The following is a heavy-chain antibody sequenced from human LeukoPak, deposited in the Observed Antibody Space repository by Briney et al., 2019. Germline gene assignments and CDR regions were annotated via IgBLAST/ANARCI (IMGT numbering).Heavy chain of an antibody. V-gene: IGHV1-69*04. CDR2: IIPILGIA. J-gene: IGHJ5*02. CDR3: ARDMEVYCSGGSCMDP. CDR1: GGTYSSYT. D-gene: IGHD2-15*01. Sequence: SVTVSFMASGGTYSSYTISWLRQAPGQELEWMGRIIPILGIANYAQKFQGRVTITADKSTSTAYMELSSLRSEDTAVYYCARDMEVYCSGGSCMDPWGQGTLVTVSS.